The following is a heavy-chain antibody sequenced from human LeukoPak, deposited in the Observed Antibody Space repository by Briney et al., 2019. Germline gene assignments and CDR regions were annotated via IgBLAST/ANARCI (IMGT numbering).Heavy chain of an antibody. Sequence: KPGGSLRLSCAASGFTFSNAWMSWVRQAPGKGLEWVGRVKSKTDGGTTDYAAPVKGRFTISRDDSKNTLYLQMNSLKTEDTAVYYCTTDYDSDGYNSDAFDIWGQGTMVTVSS. V-gene: IGHV3-15*01. CDR3: TTDYDSDGYNSDAFDI. CDR2: VKSKTDGGTT. D-gene: IGHD5-24*01. J-gene: IGHJ3*02. CDR1: GFTFSNAW.